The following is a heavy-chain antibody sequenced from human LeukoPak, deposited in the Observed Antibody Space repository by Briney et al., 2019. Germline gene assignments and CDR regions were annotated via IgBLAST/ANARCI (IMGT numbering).Heavy chain of an antibody. CDR2: IKQDGSEK. J-gene: IGHJ4*02. D-gene: IGHD3-16*02. Sequence: GGSLRLSCAASGFTFINYWMSWVRQAPGKGLEWVANIKQDGSEKYYVDSVKGRFTISRDNAKNSLYLQMNSLRAEDTAVYYCARGLNTQYYYDYVWGSYPHPNDYWGQGTLVTVSS. CDR3: ARGLNTQYYYDYVWGSYPHPNDY. CDR1: GFTFINYW. V-gene: IGHV3-7*01.